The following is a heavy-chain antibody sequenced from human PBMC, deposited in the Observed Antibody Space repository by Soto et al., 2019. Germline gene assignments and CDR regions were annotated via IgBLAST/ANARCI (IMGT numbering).Heavy chain of an antibody. D-gene: IGHD1-20*01. J-gene: IGHJ6*02. CDR3: ARGITGTVTYYYGLDV. CDR2: IIPIFGTA. V-gene: IGHV1-69*12. Sequence: QVQLVQSGAEVKKPGSSMKVSCKASGGTFSSYAISWVRQAPGQGLEWMGGIIPIFGTADYAQKFHGRVTITAXEXTSXAYMELSSLRSEDTAVYYCARGITGTVTYYYGLDVWGQGTTVTVSS. CDR1: GGTFSSYA.